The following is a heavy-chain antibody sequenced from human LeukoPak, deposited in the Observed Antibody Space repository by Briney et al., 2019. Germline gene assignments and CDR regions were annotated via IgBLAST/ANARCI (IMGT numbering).Heavy chain of an antibody. J-gene: IGHJ4*02. V-gene: IGHV6-1*01. CDR1: VGSVSSNSVA. Sequence: SQTLSLTCAFSVGSVSSNSVAWNWIRQSPSRGLEWLGRTYYRSKWYNDYAESVKSRITINPDTSKNQFSLQLNSVTPEDTAVYYCARSSQSGSFGYWGQGTLVTVSS. CDR3: ARSSQSGSFGY. CDR2: TYYRSKWYN. D-gene: IGHD1-26*01.